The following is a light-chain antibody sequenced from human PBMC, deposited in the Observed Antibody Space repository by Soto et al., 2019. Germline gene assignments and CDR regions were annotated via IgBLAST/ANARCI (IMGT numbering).Light chain of an antibody. CDR2: EVV. Sequence: QSVLTQPPWASGYTGQAVTISCTGTKNDIGVYDFVSWYQHHPGKAPRLIIYEVVQRPSGVPDRFSGSKSGNTASLTVSGLQAADEADYFCKSYAGSNTYVFGSGTKVTV. V-gene: IGLV2-8*01. J-gene: IGLJ1*01. CDR1: KNDIGVYDF. CDR3: KSYAGSNTYV.